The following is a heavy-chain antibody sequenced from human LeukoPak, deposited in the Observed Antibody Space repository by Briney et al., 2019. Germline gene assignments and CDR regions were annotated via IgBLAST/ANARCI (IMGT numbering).Heavy chain of an antibody. Sequence: SETLSLTCTVSGGSISTYYWSWIRQPAGKGLEWIGRIYTSENTNYNPSLKSRVTMSVDTSKNQFSLKLSSVTAADTAVYYCARDIAAVMDYWGQGILVTVSS. CDR1: GGSISTYY. CDR2: IYTSENT. CDR3: ARDIAAVMDY. V-gene: IGHV4-4*07. D-gene: IGHD6-13*01. J-gene: IGHJ4*02.